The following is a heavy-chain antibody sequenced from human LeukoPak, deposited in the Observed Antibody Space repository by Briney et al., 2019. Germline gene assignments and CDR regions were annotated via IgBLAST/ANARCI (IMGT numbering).Heavy chain of an antibody. V-gene: IGHV1-24*01. Sequence: ASVKVSCKVSGYTLTELSTHWVRQAPGKGLEWMGGFDPEDGETIYAQKFQGRVTITADESTSTAYMELSSLRSEDTAVYYCARSDYGDYVDYWGQGTLVTVSS. CDR1: GYTLTELS. CDR2: FDPEDGET. CDR3: ARSDYGDYVDY. D-gene: IGHD4-17*01. J-gene: IGHJ4*02.